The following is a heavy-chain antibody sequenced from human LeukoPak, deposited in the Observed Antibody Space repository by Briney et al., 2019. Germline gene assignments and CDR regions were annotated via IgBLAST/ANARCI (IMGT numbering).Heavy chain of an antibody. V-gene: IGHV4-4*02. CDR1: GGSISSSNW. J-gene: IGHJ4*02. D-gene: IGHD6-13*01. CDR2: IYHSGST. CDR3: AGSSNWLPFDH. Sequence: PSGTLSLTCAVSGGSISSSNWWSWVRQPPGQGLEWIGEIYHSGSTNYNPSLKSRVTISIDTSKSQFSLKLNSVTAADTAVYYCAGSSNWLPFDHWGQGTLVTVSS.